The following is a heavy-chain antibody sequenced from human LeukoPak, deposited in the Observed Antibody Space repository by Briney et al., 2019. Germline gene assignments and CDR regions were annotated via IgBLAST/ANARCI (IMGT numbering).Heavy chain of an antibody. D-gene: IGHD3-3*01. CDR3: AKDRYPKLRFLEWLLPDV. V-gene: IGHV3-23*01. Sequence: GGSLRLSCAVSGFTFSNYAMSWVRQAPGKGLEWVSAISGSGGSTYYADSVKGRFTISRDNSKNTLYLQMNSPRAEDTAVYYCAKDRYPKLRFLEWLLPDVWGKGTTVTVSS. J-gene: IGHJ6*04. CDR2: ISGSGGST. CDR1: GFTFSNYA.